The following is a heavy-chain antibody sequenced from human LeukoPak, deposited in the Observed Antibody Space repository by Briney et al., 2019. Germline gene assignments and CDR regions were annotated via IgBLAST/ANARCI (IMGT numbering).Heavy chain of an antibody. D-gene: IGHD5-18*01. V-gene: IGHV4-59*08. CDR1: GGSISSYY. J-gene: IGHJ4*02. Sequence: SETMSLTCTVSGGSISSYYWSWIRQLPGKGLEWNGYIYYSGSTNYNPSLKSRVTISVDTSKNQFSLKLSSVTAADTAVYYCARQDTWIRVGYFDYWGQGTLVTVSS. CDR3: ARQDTWIRVGYFDY. CDR2: IYYSGST.